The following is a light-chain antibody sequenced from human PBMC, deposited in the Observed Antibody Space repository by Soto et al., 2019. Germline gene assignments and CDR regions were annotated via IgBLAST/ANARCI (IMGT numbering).Light chain of an antibody. V-gene: IGKV3-20*01. CDR1: QSVSSSY. J-gene: IGKJ2*01. CDR2: GAS. Sequence: EIVLTQSPGTLSLSPGERATLSCRASQSVSSSYLAWYQQKPGQAPRLLIYGASSRATGIPDRFSGSGSGTDFTLTISRLEPEDFAVYYCQQYGSSPRGYTFGQGNKLEIK. CDR3: QQYGSSPRGYT.